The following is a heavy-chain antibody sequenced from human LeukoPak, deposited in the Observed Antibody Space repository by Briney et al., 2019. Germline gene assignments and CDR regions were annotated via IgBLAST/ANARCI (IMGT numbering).Heavy chain of an antibody. CDR2: IYISGST. D-gene: IGHD3-3*01. J-gene: IGHJ6*02. V-gene: IGHV4-4*07. Sequence: SETLSLTCIVSGGSISTCYWSWIRQPAGKGLEWIGRIYISGSTNYKPSLRSRITMSVDTSKNQFSLRLNSVTAADTAVYYCARGSDDKYAMDVWGQGTTVTVSS. CDR3: ARGSDDKYAMDV. CDR1: GGSISTCY.